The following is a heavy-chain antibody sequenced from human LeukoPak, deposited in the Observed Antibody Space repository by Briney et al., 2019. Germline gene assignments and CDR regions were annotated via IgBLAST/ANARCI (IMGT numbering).Heavy chain of an antibody. CDR3: ARGYCSSTSCYTGDYYYYYMDV. J-gene: IGHJ6*03. Sequence: TGGSLRLSCAASGFTFSRYWMSWVRQAPGKGLEWVANIKQDGSEKYYVDSVKGRFTISRDNAKNSLYLQMNILRAEDTAVYYCARGYCSSTSCYTGDYYYYYMDVWGKGTTVTDSS. D-gene: IGHD2-2*02. CDR1: GFTFSRYW. V-gene: IGHV3-7*01. CDR2: IKQDGSEK.